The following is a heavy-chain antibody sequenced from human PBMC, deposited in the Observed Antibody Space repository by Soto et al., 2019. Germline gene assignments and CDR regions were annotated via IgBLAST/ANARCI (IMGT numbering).Heavy chain of an antibody. V-gene: IGHV1-69*02. Sequence: GASVKVSCKASGGTFSSYTISWVRQAPGQGLEWMGRIIPILGIANYAQKFQGRVTITADKSTSTAYMELSSLRSEDTAVYYCAINEYSSSGDYYYYGMDVWGQGTTVTVSS. CDR2: IIPILGIA. J-gene: IGHJ6*02. D-gene: IGHD6-6*01. CDR3: AINEYSSSGDYYYYGMDV. CDR1: GGTFSSYT.